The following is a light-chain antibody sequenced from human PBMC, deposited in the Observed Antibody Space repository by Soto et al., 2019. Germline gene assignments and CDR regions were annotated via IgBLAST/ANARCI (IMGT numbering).Light chain of an antibody. CDR2: GAF. CDR3: QHYGCSLWT. Sequence: IVMTQSPVTLSVSPGDRATLSCRASQSVSSNLAWYQQKPGQAPSLLIYGAFTRATGIPARFSGTGSGTDFTLNISRMEPEDSVVYYCQHYGCSLWTCGRGNQVGYQ. J-gene: IGKJ1*01. V-gene: IGKV3-20*01. CDR1: QSVSSN.